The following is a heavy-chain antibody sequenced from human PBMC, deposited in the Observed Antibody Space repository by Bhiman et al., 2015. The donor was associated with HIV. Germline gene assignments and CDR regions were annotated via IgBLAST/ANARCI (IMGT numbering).Heavy chain of an antibody. CDR3: ARDPTTVTTAEYEYYFDY. CDR2: ISPSGSYI. Sequence: CTASGFNFRAYSMNWVRQAPGKGLEWVSSISPSGSYIYYADSLKGRFTISRDNAKNSLYLQVNSLRAEDTGIYYCARDPTTVTTAEYEYYFDYWGQGTLVTVSS. D-gene: IGHD4-17*01. V-gene: IGHV3-21*01. CDR1: GFNFRAYS. J-gene: IGHJ4*02.